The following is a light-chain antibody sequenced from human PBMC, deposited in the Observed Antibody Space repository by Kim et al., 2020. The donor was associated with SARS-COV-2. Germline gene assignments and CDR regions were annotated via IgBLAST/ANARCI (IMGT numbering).Light chain of an antibody. J-gene: IGKJ1*01. CDR2: GAS. V-gene: IGKV3-20*01. Sequence: LSPGERATLSCRASQSVSSSYLAWYQQKPGQAPRLRIYGASSRATGIPDRFSGSGSGTDFTLTISRLEPEDFAVYYCQQYGSSRTFGQGAEVDIK. CDR3: QQYGSSRT. CDR1: QSVSSSY.